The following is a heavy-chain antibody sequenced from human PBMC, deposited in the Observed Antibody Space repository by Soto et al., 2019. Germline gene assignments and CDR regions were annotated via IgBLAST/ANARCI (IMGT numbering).Heavy chain of an antibody. Sequence: LSLTCTVSGGSISHYYWSWIRQSPGKGLEWIGYAYYSGSTDYNPSLKSRVTMSVDTSKNQVSLKLNSVTTADTAVYYCARDRSTYGGGGTGEVKENWFDPWGPGTLVTVSS. CDR2: AYYSGST. D-gene: IGHD2-8*01. CDR1: GGSISHYY. J-gene: IGHJ5*02. V-gene: IGHV4-59*01. CDR3: ARDRSTYGGGGTGEVKENWFDP.